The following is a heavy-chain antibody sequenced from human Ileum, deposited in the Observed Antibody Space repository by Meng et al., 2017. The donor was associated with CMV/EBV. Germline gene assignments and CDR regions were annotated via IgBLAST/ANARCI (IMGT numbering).Heavy chain of an antibody. CDR1: GFTFSNAW. V-gene: IGHV3-15*01. D-gene: IGHD2-2*02. CDR2: IKSKTDGGTT. J-gene: IGHJ4*02. Sequence: GESLKISCAASGFTFSNAWMSWVRQAPGKGLEWVGRIKSKTDGGTTDYAAPVKGRFTISRDDSKNTLYLQMNSLKTEDTAVYYCTSVGYCSSTSCYTVDYWGQGTLVTVSS. CDR3: TSVGYCSSTSCYTVDY.